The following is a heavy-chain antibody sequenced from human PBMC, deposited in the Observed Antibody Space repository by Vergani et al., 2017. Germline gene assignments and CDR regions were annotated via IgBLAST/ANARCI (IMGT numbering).Heavy chain of an antibody. CDR1: GFTFNSYA. D-gene: IGHD2-2*01. CDR2: INNNGGST. Sequence: QLLESGGGLIQPGGSLRLSCAASGFTFNSYAMTWVRQAPGKGLEWVSGINNNGGSTYYADSVKGRFTISRDNSKNTLYLQMTDLRAEDTATYYCAKVCGSTSCPYGGGAFDVWGHGTMVTVSS. V-gene: IGHV3-23*01. CDR3: AKVCGSTSCPYGGGAFDV. J-gene: IGHJ3*01.